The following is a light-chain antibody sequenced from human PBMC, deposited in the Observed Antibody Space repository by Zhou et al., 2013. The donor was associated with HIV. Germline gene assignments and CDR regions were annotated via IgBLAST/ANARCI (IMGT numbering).Light chain of an antibody. CDR3: QQDDTSPYT. J-gene: IGKJ2*01. CDR2: GTS. CDR1: QSVSSSN. V-gene: IGKV3-20*01. Sequence: EIVLTQSPGTLSLSPGEGVTLSCRASQSVSSSNLLWCQQKPGQAPRLLIYGTSVRATGISDRFSGSGLGQTSLSPSPDWSLNDSAVYYCQQDDTSPYTFGLGDQARDQ.